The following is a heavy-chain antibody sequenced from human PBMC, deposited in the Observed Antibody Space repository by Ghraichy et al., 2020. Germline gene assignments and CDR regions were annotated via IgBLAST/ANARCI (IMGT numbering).Heavy chain of an antibody. CDR1: GGSISSSNW. J-gene: IGHJ4*02. D-gene: IGHD6-19*01. V-gene: IGHV4-4*02. Sequence: SETLSLTCAVFGGSISSSNWWSWVRQPPGKGLEWLGGIYHSGSTNYNPSLESRVTMSVDKSKNQFSLRLTSVTAADTAMYYCAREGDSAWYEGPGYYFDYWGQGTLVTVSS. CDR3: AREGDSAWYEGPGYYFDY. CDR2: IYHSGST.